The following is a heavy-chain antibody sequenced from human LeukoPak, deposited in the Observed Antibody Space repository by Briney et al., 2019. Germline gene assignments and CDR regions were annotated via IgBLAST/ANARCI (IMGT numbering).Heavy chain of an antibody. CDR2: IWYDGSNK. CDR3: ARGAYYYED. Sequence: PGGSLRLSCAVSGLSFRSYGMHWVRQAPGKGLEWVAVIWYDGSNKYYVDSVKGRFTISRDNSKKTLYLQMSDLRVEDTAVYYCARGAYYYEDWGQGTLVTVSS. D-gene: IGHD3-22*01. J-gene: IGHJ4*02. CDR1: GLSFRSYG. V-gene: IGHV3-33*01.